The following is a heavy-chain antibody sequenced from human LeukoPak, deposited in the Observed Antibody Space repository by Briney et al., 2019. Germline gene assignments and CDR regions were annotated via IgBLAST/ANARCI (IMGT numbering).Heavy chain of an antibody. CDR1: GGSISSSSYY. CDR2: IYYSGST. CDR3: ARVPYYYDSSGYFPLSLRAFDI. J-gene: IGHJ3*02. Sequence: SETLSLTCTVSGGSISSSSYYWGWIRQPPGKGLEWIGSIYYSGSTYYNPSLKSRVTISVDTSKNQFSLKLSSVTAADTAVYYCARVPYYYDSSGYFPLSLRAFDIWGQGTMVTVSS. D-gene: IGHD3-22*01. V-gene: IGHV4-39*01.